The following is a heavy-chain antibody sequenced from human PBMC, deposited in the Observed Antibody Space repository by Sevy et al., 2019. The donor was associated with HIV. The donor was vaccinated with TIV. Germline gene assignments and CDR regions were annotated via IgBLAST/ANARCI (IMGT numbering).Heavy chain of an antibody. D-gene: IGHD2-2*01. Sequence: SETLSLTCTVSGGSISSYYWSWIRQPAGKGLEWIGRIYTSGSTNYNPSLKSRVTMSVDTSKNQFSLKLSSVTAADTAVYYWAREVIGYCSSTSCYVFVGSYYYYYMDVWGKGTTVTVSS. CDR2: IYTSGST. V-gene: IGHV4-4*07. CDR3: AREVIGYCSSTSCYVFVGSYYYYYMDV. J-gene: IGHJ6*03. CDR1: GGSISSYY.